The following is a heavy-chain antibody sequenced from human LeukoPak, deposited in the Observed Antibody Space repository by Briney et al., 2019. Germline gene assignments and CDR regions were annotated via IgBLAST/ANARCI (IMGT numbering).Heavy chain of an antibody. CDR2: ISNNGGYT. J-gene: IGHJ1*01. CDR1: GFTFSSYA. CDR3: TTARGSDLQYFQH. V-gene: IGHV3-23*01. Sequence: GGSLRLSCAASGFTFSSYAMSWVRQAPGKGLEWVSAISNNGGYTYYADSVQGRFTISRDNSKSTLCLQMNSLRAEDTAVYYCTTARGSDLQYFQHWGQGTLVTVSS. D-gene: IGHD1-26*01.